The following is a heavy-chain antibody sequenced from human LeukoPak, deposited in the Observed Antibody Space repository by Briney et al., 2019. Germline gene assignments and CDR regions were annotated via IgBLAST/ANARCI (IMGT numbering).Heavy chain of an antibody. CDR1: GFTFDDYA. D-gene: IGHD1-1*01. Sequence: GGSLRLSCAASGFTFDDYAMHWVRHAPGKGLEWVSGISWNSGSIGYADSVKGRFTISRDNAKNSLYLQMNSLRAEDTALYYCAKGPLEGYWGLGTLVTVSS. CDR2: ISWNSGSI. CDR3: AKGPLEGY. J-gene: IGHJ4*02. V-gene: IGHV3-9*01.